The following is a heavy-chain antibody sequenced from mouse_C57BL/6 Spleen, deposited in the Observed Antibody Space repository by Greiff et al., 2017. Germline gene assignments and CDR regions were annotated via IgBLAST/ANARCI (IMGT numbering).Heavy chain of an antibody. J-gene: IGHJ2*01. CDR2: INPNNGGT. D-gene: IGHD3-2*02. Sequence: EVQLQQSGPELVKPGASVKISCKASGYTFTDYYMNWVKQSHGKSLEWIGDINPNNGGTSYNQKFKGKATLTVDKSSSTAYMELRSLTSEDSAVYYCARAGQLRPIFDYWGQGTTLTVSS. CDR1: GYTFTDYY. V-gene: IGHV1-26*01. CDR3: ARAGQLRPIFDY.